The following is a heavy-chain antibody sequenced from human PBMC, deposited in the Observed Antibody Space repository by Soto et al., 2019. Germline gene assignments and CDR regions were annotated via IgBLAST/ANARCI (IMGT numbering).Heavy chain of an antibody. J-gene: IGHJ4*02. V-gene: IGHV1-8*01. Sequence: ASVKVSCKASGYTFTSYDINWVRQATGQGLEWMGWMNPNSGNTGYAQKFQGRVTMTRNTSISTAYMELSSLRSEDTAVYYCARVIRFLLRYYFDYWGQGTLVTVSS. CDR1: GYTFTSYD. CDR3: ARVIRFLLRYYFDY. D-gene: IGHD3-3*01. CDR2: MNPNSGNT.